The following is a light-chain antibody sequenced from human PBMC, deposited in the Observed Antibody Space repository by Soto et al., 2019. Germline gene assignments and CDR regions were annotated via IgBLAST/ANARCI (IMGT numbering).Light chain of an antibody. Sequence: EIVMPQSPATLSASPGERATLSCRASQSVSNNLAWYHQKPGQAPRLLIYGASTRATGIPARFSGSGSGTEFTLTISSLQPEDFAVYYCQQYNNWWTFGQGTKVEIK. J-gene: IGKJ1*01. CDR3: QQYNNWWT. CDR2: GAS. CDR1: QSVSNN. V-gene: IGKV3-15*01.